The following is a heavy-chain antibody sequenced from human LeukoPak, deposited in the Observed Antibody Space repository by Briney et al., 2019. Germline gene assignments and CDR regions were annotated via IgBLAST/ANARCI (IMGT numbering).Heavy chain of an antibody. D-gene: IGHD3-10*01. Sequence: GASVKVSCKTSGYTFISYGISWVRQAPGQGLEWMGWVSNYNGRTHYAQKLQGRVTMTTDPSTSTAYMELRSLSSDDTAIYYCARDFNESGSGSNYDVFDYWGQGTLVTVSS. CDR1: GYTFISYG. CDR2: VSNYNGRT. J-gene: IGHJ4*02. CDR3: ARDFNESGSGSNYDVFDY. V-gene: IGHV1-18*01.